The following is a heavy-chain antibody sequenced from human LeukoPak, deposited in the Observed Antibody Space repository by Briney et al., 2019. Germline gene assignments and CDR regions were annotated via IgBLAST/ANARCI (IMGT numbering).Heavy chain of an antibody. V-gene: IGHV1-18*01. Sequence: ASVKVSCKASGYTFTSYGISWVRQAPGQGLEWMGWISAYNGNTNYAQKLQGRVTMTTDTSASTAYMELRSLRSDDTAVYYCARDSITIFGVDHYGMDVWGRGTTVTVSS. D-gene: IGHD3-3*01. CDR1: GYTFTSYG. CDR3: ARDSITIFGVDHYGMDV. J-gene: IGHJ6*02. CDR2: ISAYNGNT.